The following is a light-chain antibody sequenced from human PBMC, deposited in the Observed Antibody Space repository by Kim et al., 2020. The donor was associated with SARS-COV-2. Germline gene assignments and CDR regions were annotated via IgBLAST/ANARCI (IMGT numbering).Light chain of an antibody. CDR2: RAS. J-gene: IGKJ1*01. CDR1: QSISYW. Sequence: DIQLTQSPSTLSASLGDRATITCRASQSISYWLAWYQQRPGKAPKLLIYRASNLESGVPSRFSGSVSGTEFTLTISSLQPDDFATYYCQQYNSYPWTFGQGTKVDIK. V-gene: IGKV1-5*03. CDR3: QQYNSYPWT.